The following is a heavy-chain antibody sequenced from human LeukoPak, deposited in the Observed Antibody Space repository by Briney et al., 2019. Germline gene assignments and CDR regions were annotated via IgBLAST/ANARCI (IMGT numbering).Heavy chain of an antibody. CDR3: ARNGYSGYEFPDY. J-gene: IGHJ4*02. CDR1: GFTFSRSS. V-gene: IGHV3-48*01. D-gene: IGHD5-12*01. CDR2: ISSSSSTI. Sequence: GGSLRLSCVASGFTFSRSSMYWVRQAPGKGLEWVSYISSSSSTIYLADSVKGRFIISRDNAKNSLYLQMNSLRAEDTAVYYCARNGYSGYEFPDYWGQGTLVTVSS.